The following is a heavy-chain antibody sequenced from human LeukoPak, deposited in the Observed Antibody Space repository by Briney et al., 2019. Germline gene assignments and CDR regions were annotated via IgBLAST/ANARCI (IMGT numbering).Heavy chain of an antibody. J-gene: IGHJ6*02. CDR3: ARGQLRYFDWLSSNYYYGMDV. CDR2: VSSDGSHT. V-gene: IGHV3-30*03. Sequence: PGGSLRLSCAASGFTFNTYGLHWVRQAPGKGLEWVAVVSSDGSHTFYGGSVEGRFTISRDNSKKTLYLQMNSLRSEDTAVYFCARGQLRYFDWLSSNYYYGMDVWGQGTTVTVSS. CDR1: GFTFNTYG. D-gene: IGHD3-9*01.